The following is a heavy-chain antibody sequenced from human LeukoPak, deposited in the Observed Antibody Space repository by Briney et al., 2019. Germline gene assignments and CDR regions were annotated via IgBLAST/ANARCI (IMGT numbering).Heavy chain of an antibody. CDR3: ARGTYYYEF. V-gene: IGHV3-7*04. CDR2: IKQDDSDI. Sequence: GGSLRLPCTASGFTFKNYWMTWVRQAPGKGLEWVANIKQDDSDILYADSVKGRFTISRDNAKNSLYLQMNSLRVEDMAVYYCARGTYYYEFWGQGTLVTVSS. CDR1: GFTFKNYW. J-gene: IGHJ4*02. D-gene: IGHD3-16*01.